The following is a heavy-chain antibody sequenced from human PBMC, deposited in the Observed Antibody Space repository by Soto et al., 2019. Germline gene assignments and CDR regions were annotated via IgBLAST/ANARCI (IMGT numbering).Heavy chain of an antibody. V-gene: IGHV4-39*01. CDR3: SRGRVAGLY. Sequence: SETLSHTCTVSGVSVGSSSYYWGWIRQPPGKGLEWIGSISYSGSTYYNPSLKSRVTISVDTSKNQFSLTLTSVTAADTAVYYCSRGRVAGLYWGQGTLVTVSS. J-gene: IGHJ4*02. CDR1: GVSVGSSSYY. D-gene: IGHD6-19*01. CDR2: ISYSGST.